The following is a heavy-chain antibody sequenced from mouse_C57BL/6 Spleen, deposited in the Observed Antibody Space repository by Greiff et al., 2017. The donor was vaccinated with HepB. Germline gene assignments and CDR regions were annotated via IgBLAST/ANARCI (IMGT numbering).Heavy chain of an antibody. CDR1: GYTFTSYW. CDR2: IDPSDSET. D-gene: IGHD1-1*01. J-gene: IGHJ2*01. CDR3: AREGITTVVEEVCYFDY. V-gene: IGHV1-52*01. Sequence: QVQLQQPGAELVRPGSSVKLSCKASGYTFTSYWMHWVKQRPIQGLEWIGNIDPSDSETHYNQKFKDKATLTVDKSSSTAYMQLSSLTSEDSAVYYCAREGITTVVEEVCYFDYWGQGTTLTVSS.